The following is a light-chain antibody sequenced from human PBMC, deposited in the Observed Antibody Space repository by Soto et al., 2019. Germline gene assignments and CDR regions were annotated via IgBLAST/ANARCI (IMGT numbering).Light chain of an antibody. CDR1: RSVGDY. V-gene: IGKV3D-20*02. J-gene: IGKJ4*01. CDR3: QHRSNWPPGLT. CDR2: GAS. Sequence: EIVLAQSPGTLSLSPGERATLSCRASRSVGDYLAWYQQSPGLAPRLLVYGASSRATGIPDRFSGSGSGTDFTLTISRLEPEDSAVYYCQHRSNWPPGLTFGGGTKVDIK.